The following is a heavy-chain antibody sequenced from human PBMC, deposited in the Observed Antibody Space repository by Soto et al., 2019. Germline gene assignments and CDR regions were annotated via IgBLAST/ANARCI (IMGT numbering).Heavy chain of an antibody. V-gene: IGHV6-1*01. J-gene: IGHJ5*02. Sequence: PSQTLSLTCAISVDSVSSNSAAWNWIRQSPSRGLEWLGRTYYRSKWYNDYAVSVKSRITINPDTSKNQFSLQLNSVTPEDTAVYYCARDRPITIFGVVTPRSVWFDPWGQGTLVTVSS. CDR2: TYYRSKWYN. D-gene: IGHD3-3*01. CDR1: VDSVSSNSAA. CDR3: ARDRPITIFGVVTPRSVWFDP.